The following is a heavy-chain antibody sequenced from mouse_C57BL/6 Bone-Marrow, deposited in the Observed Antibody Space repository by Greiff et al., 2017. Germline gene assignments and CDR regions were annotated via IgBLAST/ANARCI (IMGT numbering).Heavy chain of an antibody. CDR3: ARSKDWDSWFAY. Sequence: VQLQQSGAELVRPGTSVKVSCKASGYAFTNYLMEWVKQRPGQGLEWIGVIDPGSGGTNYTEKFKGKATLTADKSSSTAYMQLSSLTSEDSTVYFCARSKDWDSWFAYWGQGTLVTVSA. CDR1: GYAFTNYL. V-gene: IGHV1-54*01. D-gene: IGHD4-1*01. CDR2: IDPGSGGT. J-gene: IGHJ3*01.